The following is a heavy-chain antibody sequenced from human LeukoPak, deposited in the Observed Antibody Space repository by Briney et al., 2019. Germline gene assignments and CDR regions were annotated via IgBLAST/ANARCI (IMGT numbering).Heavy chain of an antibody. CDR3: AKELRLIGLYGSGDPVDY. Sequence: GGSLRLSCAASGFTFSSYGMHWVRQAPGKGLEWVAFIRYDGSNKYYADSVKGRFTISRDNSKNTLYLQMNSLRAEDTAVYYCAKELRLIGLYGSGDPVDYWGQGTLVTVSS. V-gene: IGHV3-30*02. CDR1: GFTFSSYG. D-gene: IGHD3-10*01. J-gene: IGHJ4*02. CDR2: IRYDGSNK.